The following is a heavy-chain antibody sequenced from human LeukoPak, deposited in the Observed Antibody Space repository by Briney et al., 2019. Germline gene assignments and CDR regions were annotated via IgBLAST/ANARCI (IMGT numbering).Heavy chain of an antibody. CDR2: IKQDGSEK. CDR3: ARDSSGWGTYYYYYMDV. V-gene: IGHV3-7*01. D-gene: IGHD3-22*01. CDR1: GFTFSSRDW. Sequence: PGGSLRLSCVASGFTFSSRDWMTWVRQAPGKGLEWVANIKQDGSEKYYVDSVKGRFTISGDNAKNSLYLQMNSLRAEDTAVYYCARDSSGWGTYYYYYMDVWGKGTTVTISS. J-gene: IGHJ6*03.